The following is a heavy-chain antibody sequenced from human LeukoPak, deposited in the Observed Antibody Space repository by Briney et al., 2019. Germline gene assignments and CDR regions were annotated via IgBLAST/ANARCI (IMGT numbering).Heavy chain of an antibody. CDR2: ISGSGSFI. CDR3: AKLKSVAGNYFDY. D-gene: IGHD6-19*01. V-gene: IGHV3-48*01. Sequence: PGGSLRLSCAASGFTFSSYNMNWVRQAPGKGLEWLSYISGSGSFIHYADSVKGRFTISRDNSKNTLYLQMNSLRAEDTAVYYCAKLKSVAGNYFDYWGQGTLVTVSS. J-gene: IGHJ4*02. CDR1: GFTFSSYN.